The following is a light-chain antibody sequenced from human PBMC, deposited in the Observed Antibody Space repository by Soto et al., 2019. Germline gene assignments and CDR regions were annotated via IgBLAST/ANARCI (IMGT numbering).Light chain of an antibody. CDR3: QPYNNWPLT. J-gene: IGKJ4*01. CDR2: DTS. V-gene: IGKV3-15*01. Sequence: IVLTQSPGTLSLSPGERATLSCRASQTGSNSYLAWYQQKSAQAPRVLIYDTSTRATGVPARFSGSRSGPEFTLTINSLQSEDFAMYYCQPYNNWPLTFGGGTKVDIK. CDR1: QTGSNSY.